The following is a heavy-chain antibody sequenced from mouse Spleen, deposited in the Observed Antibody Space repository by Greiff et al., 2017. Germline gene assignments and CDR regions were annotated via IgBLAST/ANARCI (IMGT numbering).Heavy chain of an antibody. D-gene: IGHD1-1*01. Sequence: QVQLQQSGAELVRPGASVTLSCKASGYTFTDYEMHWVKQTPVHGLEWIGAIDPETGGTAYNQKFKGKAILTADKSSSTAYMELRSLTSEDSAVYYCTTVRGYWYFDVWGAGTTVTVSS. J-gene: IGHJ1*01. CDR3: TTVRGYWYFDV. CDR1: GYTFTDYE. V-gene: IGHV1-15*01. CDR2: IDPETGGT.